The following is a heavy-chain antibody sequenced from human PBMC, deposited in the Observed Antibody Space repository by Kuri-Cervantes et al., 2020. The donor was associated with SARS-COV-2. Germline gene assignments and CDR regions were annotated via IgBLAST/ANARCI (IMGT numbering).Heavy chain of an antibody. D-gene: IGHD3-16*01. CDR1: GFTFSSYA. Sequence: GESLKISCEASGFTFSSYAMHWVRQAPGKGLEYVSAISSNGGSTYYADSVKGRFTISRDNSKNTLYLQMGSLRAEDTAVYYCASRDPLGGEYWGQGTLVTVSS. J-gene: IGHJ4*02. CDR2: ISSNGGST. V-gene: IGHV3-64*02. CDR3: ASRDPLGGEY.